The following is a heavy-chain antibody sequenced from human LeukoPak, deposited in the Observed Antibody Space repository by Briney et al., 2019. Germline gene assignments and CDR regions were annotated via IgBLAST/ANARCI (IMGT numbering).Heavy chain of an antibody. Sequence: SETLSLTCTVSGGSISSYYWNWIRQPPGKGLEWIGYIYYSGSTNCNPSLKSRVTISIDTSKNQFSLKLTSVTAADTAVYYCARRNDFGIWGQGTMVTVSS. J-gene: IGHJ3*02. V-gene: IGHV4-59*08. CDR2: IYYSGST. CDR1: GGSISSYY. CDR3: ARRNDFGI.